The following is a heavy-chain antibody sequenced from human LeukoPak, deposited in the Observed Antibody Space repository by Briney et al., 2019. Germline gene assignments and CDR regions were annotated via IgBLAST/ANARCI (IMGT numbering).Heavy chain of an antibody. CDR1: GGSISRYY. D-gene: IGHD7-27*01. CDR2: IYYSGTT. V-gene: IGHV4-59*01. CDR3: ARGANWGSPDY. Sequence: SETLSLTCTVSGGSISRYYWSWIRQPPGKGLEWIGYIYYSGTTSYNPSLKSRVTISLDTSKNQFSLKLSSVTAADTAVYYCARGANWGSPDYWGQGTLVTVSS. J-gene: IGHJ4*02.